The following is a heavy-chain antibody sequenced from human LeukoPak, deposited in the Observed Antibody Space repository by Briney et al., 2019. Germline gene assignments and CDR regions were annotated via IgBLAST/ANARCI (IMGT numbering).Heavy chain of an antibody. D-gene: IGHD1-26*01. CDR3: ARVNVGRTRGVGDY. Sequence: ASVKVSCKASGYTFTSHYIHWVRQAPGQGLEWMGTISPSGGSTTYAQKFQGRLILTRDTSTNTVNMDLSSLRSEDTAIYYCARVNVGRTRGVGDYWGQGTLVTVSS. J-gene: IGHJ4*02. CDR1: GYTFTSHY. V-gene: IGHV1-46*01. CDR2: ISPSGGST.